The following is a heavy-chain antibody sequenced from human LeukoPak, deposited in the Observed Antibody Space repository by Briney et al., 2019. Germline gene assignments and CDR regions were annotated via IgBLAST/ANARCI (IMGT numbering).Heavy chain of an antibody. CDR1: GFTFSSYG. V-gene: IGHV3-30*02. CDR2: IRYDGRNK. CDR3: AKARGLIGGAFDI. D-gene: IGHD3-22*01. J-gene: IGHJ3*02. Sequence: PGGSLRLSCAASGFTFSSYGMHWVRQAPGKGLEWVAFIRYDGRNKYYADSVKGRFTISRDNSKNSLYLQMNSLRTEDTALYYCAKARGLIGGAFDIWGQGTMVTVSS.